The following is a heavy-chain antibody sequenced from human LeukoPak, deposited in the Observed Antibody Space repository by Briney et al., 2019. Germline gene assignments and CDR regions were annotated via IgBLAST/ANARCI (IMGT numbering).Heavy chain of an antibody. V-gene: IGHV4-4*07. D-gene: IGHD3-16*01. CDR1: GGSISSDY. Sequence: AETLSLTCTVSGGSISSDYLSWIRQPAGKGLEWIGRLYNGGSTTYNPSLKSRITMSVDTSKNQFSLRLTSVTAADTAVYYCARESGTSGEVKFDPWGQGTRVTVSS. CDR3: ARESGTSGEVKFDP. CDR2: LYNGGST. J-gene: IGHJ5*02.